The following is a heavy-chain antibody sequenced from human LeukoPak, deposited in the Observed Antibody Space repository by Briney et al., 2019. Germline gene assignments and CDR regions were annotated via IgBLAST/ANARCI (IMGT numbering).Heavy chain of an antibody. D-gene: IGHD3-3*01. CDR3: ARWRREIDP. CDR1: GGSISSYY. V-gene: IGHV4-59*01. J-gene: IGHJ5*02. Sequence: SETLSLTCTVSGGSISSYYWSWIRQPPGKGLEWIGYIYYSGSTNYNPSLKGRVTISVDTSKNQFSLKLSSVTAADTAVYYCARWRREIDPWGQGTLVTVSS. CDR2: IYYSGST.